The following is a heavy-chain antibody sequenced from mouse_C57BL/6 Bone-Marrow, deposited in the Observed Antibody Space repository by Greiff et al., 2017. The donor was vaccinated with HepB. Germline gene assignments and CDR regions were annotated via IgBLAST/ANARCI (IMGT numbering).Heavy chain of an antibody. Sequence: QVQLQQSGAELARPGASVKLSCKASGYTFTSYGISWVKQRTGQGLEWIGEIYPRSGNTYSNEKFKGKATLTADKSSSTAYMELRSLTSEDSAVYFCAYYDGSSYPFDYWGQGTTLTVSS. CDR2: IYPRSGNT. D-gene: IGHD1-1*01. CDR1: GYTFTSYG. CDR3: AYYDGSSYPFDY. V-gene: IGHV1-81*01. J-gene: IGHJ2*01.